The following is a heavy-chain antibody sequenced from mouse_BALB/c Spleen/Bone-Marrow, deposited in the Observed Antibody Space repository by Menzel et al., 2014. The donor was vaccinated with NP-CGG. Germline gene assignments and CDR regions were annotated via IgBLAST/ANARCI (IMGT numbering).Heavy chain of an antibody. CDR1: GYSFTGYN. CDR2: VDPNYGAT. CDR3: ARSYNSFDF. V-gene: IGHV1-39*01. J-gene: IGHJ2*01. Sequence: EVQLQQSGPELEKPGASVKISCKASGYSFTGYNMNWVKQYNGQSLEWIGNVDPNYGATTYNQKFKGKATLTVDKSSSTAYMQLERLTSEDSAVYYCARSYNSFDFWGQGTTLTVSS.